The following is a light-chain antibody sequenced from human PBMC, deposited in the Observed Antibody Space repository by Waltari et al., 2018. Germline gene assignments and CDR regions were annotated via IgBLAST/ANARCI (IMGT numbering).Light chain of an antibody. V-gene: IGLV2-14*01. CDR2: GVR. CDR1: SSDVGGYNY. CDR3: SSFAGSSTWV. J-gene: IGLJ3*02. Sequence: QSALTQPASVSGSPGQSITISCTGTSSDVGGYNYVSWYQQHPGKVPKLMIYGVRNRPSGVSNRFSASKSGNTASLTISGLQAEDEGDYYCSSFAGSSTWVFGGGTKLTVL.